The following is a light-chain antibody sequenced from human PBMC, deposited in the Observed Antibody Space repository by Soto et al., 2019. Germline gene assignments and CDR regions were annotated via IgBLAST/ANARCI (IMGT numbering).Light chain of an antibody. V-gene: IGKV3-20*01. CDR2: GAS. CDR3: QQYGSSPVFT. J-gene: IGKJ3*01. Sequence: EIVMTQSPGTLSLSPGERATLSCRASQSVSSSYLAWYQQKPGQAPRLLIYGASSRATGIPERFSGSGSGTDFTLTISRLEPEDFAVYYWQQYGSSPVFTFGPGTKVDIK. CDR1: QSVSSSY.